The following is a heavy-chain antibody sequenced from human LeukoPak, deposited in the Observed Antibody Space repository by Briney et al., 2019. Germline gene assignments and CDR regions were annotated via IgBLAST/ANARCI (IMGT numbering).Heavy chain of an antibody. CDR2: IYYSGST. CDR3: ARDPRASECSGGSCYRGDWFDP. D-gene: IGHD2-15*01. J-gene: IGHJ5*02. Sequence: PSESLSLTYTVSGGSISSGDYYWSWIRQPPGKGLEWIGFIYYSGSTYYNPSLKSRVTISVDTSKNQFSLKLSSVTAADTAVYYCARDPRASECSGGSCYRGDWFDPWGQGTLVIVSS. CDR1: GGSISSGDYY. V-gene: IGHV4-30-4*02.